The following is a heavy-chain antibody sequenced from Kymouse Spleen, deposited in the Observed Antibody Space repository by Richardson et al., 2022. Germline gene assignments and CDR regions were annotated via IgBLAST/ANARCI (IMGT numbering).Heavy chain of an antibody. D-gene: IGHD3-10*01. V-gene: IGHV3-33*01. CDR1: GFTFSSYG. Sequence: QVQLVESGGGVVQPGRSLRLSCAASGFTFSSYGMHWVRQAPGKGLEWVAVIWYDGSNKYYADSVKGRFTISRDNSKNTLYLQMNSLRAEDTAVYYCAREVYYYGSGSYWGWFDPWGQGTLVTVSS. J-gene: IGHJ5*02. CDR3: AREVYYYGSGSYWGWFDP. CDR2: IWYDGSNK.